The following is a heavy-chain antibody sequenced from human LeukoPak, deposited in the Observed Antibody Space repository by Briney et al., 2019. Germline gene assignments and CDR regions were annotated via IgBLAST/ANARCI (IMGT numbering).Heavy chain of an antibody. CDR2: IIPIFGTA. Sequence: SVKVSCKASGGTFSSYAISWVRQAPGQGLEWMGGIIPIFGTANYAQKFQGRVTITADESTSTAYMELSSLRSEDTAVYYCATDYYDSSGYVMHAFDIWGQGTMVTVSS. V-gene: IGHV1-69*13. CDR3: ATDYYDSSGYVMHAFDI. J-gene: IGHJ3*02. CDR1: GGTFSSYA. D-gene: IGHD3-22*01.